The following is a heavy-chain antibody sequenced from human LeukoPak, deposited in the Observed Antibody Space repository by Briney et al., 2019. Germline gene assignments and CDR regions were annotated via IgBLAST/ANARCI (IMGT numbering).Heavy chain of an antibody. D-gene: IGHD3-10*02. Sequence: PGGPLRLSCAASGVTLSSYEMNWVRQAPGKGLEGVSYISSSGSTIYYADPVKGRFTISRDNAKNSLYLQMNSLRAEDTAVYYCAELGITMIGGVWGKGTTVTISS. CDR3: AELGITMIGGV. J-gene: IGHJ6*04. CDR2: ISSSGSTI. CDR1: GVTLSSYE. V-gene: IGHV3-48*03.